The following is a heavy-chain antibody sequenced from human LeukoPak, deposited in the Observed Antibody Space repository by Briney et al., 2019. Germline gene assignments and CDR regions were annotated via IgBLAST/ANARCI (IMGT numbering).Heavy chain of an antibody. J-gene: IGHJ4*02. CDR1: GFTFRNHW. V-gene: IGHV3-74*03. CDR2: ISSDGSST. Sequence: GGSLRLSCAASGFTFRNHWMHWVRQTPGKGLMWVSRISSDGSSTTYADSVKGRFTISRDNAKNTLYLQMNNLRAEDTAMYYCARDQRVTGRADIDYWGQGTLVIVSS. CDR3: ARDQRVTGRADIDY. D-gene: IGHD4-11*01.